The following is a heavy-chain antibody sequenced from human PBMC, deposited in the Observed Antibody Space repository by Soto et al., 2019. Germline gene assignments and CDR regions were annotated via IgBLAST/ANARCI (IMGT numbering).Heavy chain of an antibody. CDR2: IKSKTDGGTT. Sequence: GGSLRLSCAASGFTFSNAWMSWVRQAPGKGLEWVGRIKSKTDGGTTDYAAPVKGRFTISRDDSKNTLYLQMNSLKTEDTAVYYCTTAPAYGDYGYGMDVWGQGTTVTVSS. V-gene: IGHV3-15*01. J-gene: IGHJ6*02. CDR1: GFTFSNAW. D-gene: IGHD4-17*01. CDR3: TTAPAYGDYGYGMDV.